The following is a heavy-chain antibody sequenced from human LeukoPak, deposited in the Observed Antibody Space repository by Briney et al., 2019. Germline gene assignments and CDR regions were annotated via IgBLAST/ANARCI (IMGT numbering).Heavy chain of an antibody. CDR1: GYTFTGYY. CDR2: INPNSGGT. D-gene: IGHD3-3*01. J-gene: IGHJ4*02. V-gene: IGHV1-2*02. Sequence: ASVKVSCKASGYTFTGYYMHWVRQAPGQGLEWMGWINPNSGGTNYAQKFQGRVTMTRDTSISTAYMELSRLRSEDTAVYYCASLLNFWRGSQDFDYWGQGTLVTVSS. CDR3: ASLLNFWRGSQDFDY.